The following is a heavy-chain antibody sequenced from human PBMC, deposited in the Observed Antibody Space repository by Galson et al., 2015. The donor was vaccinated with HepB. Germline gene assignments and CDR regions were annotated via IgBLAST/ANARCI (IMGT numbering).Heavy chain of an antibody. CDR3: ARDGGSYRDHYYYYYGMDV. Sequence: SLRLSCAASGFTFSDSYMSWVRQAPGKGLEWVSYISSSGSTIYYADSVKGRFTISRDNAKNSLYLQMNSLRAEDTAVYYCARDGGSYRDHYYYYYGMDVWGQGTTVTVSS. CDR2: ISSSGSTI. V-gene: IGHV3-11*01. CDR1: GFTFSDSY. J-gene: IGHJ6*02. D-gene: IGHD1-26*01.